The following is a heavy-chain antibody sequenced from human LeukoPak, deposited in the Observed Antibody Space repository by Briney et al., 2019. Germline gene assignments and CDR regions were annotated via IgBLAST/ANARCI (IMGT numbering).Heavy chain of an antibody. J-gene: IGHJ5*02. CDR3: ARLLGRGILARRWFDP. CDR2: MNPNSGNT. Sequence: GASVKVSCKASGYTFTSYDINWVRQATGQGLEWMVWMNPNSGNTGYAQKFQGRVTMTRNTSISTAYMELSSLRSEDTAVYYCARLLGRGILARRWFDPWGQGTLVTVSS. V-gene: IGHV1-8*01. CDR1: GYTFTSYD. D-gene: IGHD3-10*01.